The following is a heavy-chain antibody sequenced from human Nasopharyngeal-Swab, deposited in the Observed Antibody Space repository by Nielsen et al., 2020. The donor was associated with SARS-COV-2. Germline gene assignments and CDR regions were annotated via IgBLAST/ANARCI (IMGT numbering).Heavy chain of an antibody. CDR3: ARVGIYGDYDLYFDY. CDR1: GFTFSSYS. Sequence: SCAASGFTFSSYSMNWVRQAPGKGLEWVSSISSSSSYIYYADSVKGRFTISRDNAKNSLYLQMNSLRAEDTAVYYCARVGIYGDYDLYFDYWGQGTLVTVSS. D-gene: IGHD4-17*01. V-gene: IGHV3-21*01. CDR2: ISSSSSYI. J-gene: IGHJ4*02.